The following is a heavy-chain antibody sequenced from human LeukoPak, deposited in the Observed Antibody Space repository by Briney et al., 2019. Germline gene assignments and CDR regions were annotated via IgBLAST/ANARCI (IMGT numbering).Heavy chain of an antibody. D-gene: IGHD4-17*01. Sequence: ASVKVSCKASGYTFTSYGISWVRQAPGQGLEWMGWISAYNGNTNYAQKLQGRVTMTTDTSTSTAYMELRSLRSDDTAMYYCARDGDYGDYPLDAFDIWGQGTMVTVSS. CDR1: GYTFTSYG. V-gene: IGHV1-18*01. J-gene: IGHJ3*02. CDR2: ISAYNGNT. CDR3: ARDGDYGDYPLDAFDI.